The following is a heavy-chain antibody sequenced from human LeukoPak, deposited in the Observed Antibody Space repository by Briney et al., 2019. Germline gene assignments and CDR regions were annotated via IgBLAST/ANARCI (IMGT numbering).Heavy chain of an antibody. V-gene: IGHV3-23*01. CDR3: AKAEGYCSSTSCYVYFDY. Sequence: PGGSLRLSCAASGFTFSSYAMSWVRQAPGKGLEWVSAISGSGGSTCYADSVKGRFTISRDNSKNTLYLQMNSLRAEDTAVYYCAKAEGYCSSTSCYVYFDYWGQGTLVTVSS. D-gene: IGHD2-2*01. CDR2: ISGSGGST. CDR1: GFTFSSYA. J-gene: IGHJ4*02.